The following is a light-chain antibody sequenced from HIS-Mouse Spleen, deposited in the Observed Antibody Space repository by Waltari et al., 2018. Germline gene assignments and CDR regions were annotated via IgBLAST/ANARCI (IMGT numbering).Light chain of an antibody. Sequence: SYELTQPPSVSVSPGQTASITCSGDKLGDKYACWYQQKPGQSPVLVIYQDSKRPSGIPESFAGSNSGNTATLTISGTQAMDEADYYCQAWDSSYSVFGGGTKLTVL. V-gene: IGLV3-1*01. CDR3: QAWDSSYSV. CDR2: QDS. J-gene: IGLJ2*01. CDR1: KLGDKY.